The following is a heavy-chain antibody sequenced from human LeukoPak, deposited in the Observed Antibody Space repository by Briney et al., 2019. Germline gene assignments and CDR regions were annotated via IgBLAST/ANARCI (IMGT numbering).Heavy chain of an antibody. V-gene: IGHV3-49*04. J-gene: IGHJ4*02. Sequence: PGGSLRLSCAASGFTFSSYGMHWVRQAPGKGLEWVGFIRTRAYGGTTEYAASVKGRFTISRDESKSLAYLQMNSLKTEDTAVYYCTRDGFGTVATGRYFDNWGQGTLVTVSS. D-gene: IGHD1-26*01. CDR2: IRTRAYGGTT. CDR1: GFTFSSYG. CDR3: TRDGFGTVATGRYFDN.